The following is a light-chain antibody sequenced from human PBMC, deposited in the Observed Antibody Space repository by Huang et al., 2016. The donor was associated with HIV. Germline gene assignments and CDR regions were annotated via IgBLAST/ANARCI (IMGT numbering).Light chain of an antibody. CDR2: AAS. CDR3: QQSYSTPWT. V-gene: IGKV1-39*01. J-gene: IGKJ1*01. Sequence: DIQMTQSPSSLSASVGDRVTITCRASQRVSSYLNWYQQKPGKAPELLIDAASSLQSGVPSRFSGSGYGTDFTLTISSLQPEDFATYYCQQSYSTPWTFGQGTRVEIK. CDR1: QRVSSY.